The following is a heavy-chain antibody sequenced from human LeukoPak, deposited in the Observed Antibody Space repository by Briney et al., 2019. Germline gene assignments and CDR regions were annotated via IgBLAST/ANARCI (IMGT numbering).Heavy chain of an antibody. CDR1: GFTFSSYG. Sequence: PGGSLRLSCAASGFTFSSYGVNWVPQAPGKGLEWVSSITSSSSYIYYADSVKGRFTISRDNAKNALYLQMNSLRGEDTAVYYCARSYSSSRVTFDYWGQG. CDR2: ITSSSSYI. J-gene: IGHJ4*02. V-gene: IGHV3-21*01. D-gene: IGHD6-6*01. CDR3: ARSYSSSRVTFDY.